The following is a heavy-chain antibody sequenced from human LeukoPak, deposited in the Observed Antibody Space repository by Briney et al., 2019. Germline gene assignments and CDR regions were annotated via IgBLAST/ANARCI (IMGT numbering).Heavy chain of an antibody. CDR2: INHSGST. V-gene: IGHV4-39*01. J-gene: IGHJ4*02. CDR1: GGSISSSRYY. Sequence: PSETLSLTCTVSGGSISSSRYYWGWIRQPPGKGLEWIGEINHSGSTNYDPSLKSRVTISVDTSKNQFSLKLSSVTAADTAVYYCARHRRYGSGLDYWGQGTLVTVSS. D-gene: IGHD3-10*01. CDR3: ARHRRYGSGLDY.